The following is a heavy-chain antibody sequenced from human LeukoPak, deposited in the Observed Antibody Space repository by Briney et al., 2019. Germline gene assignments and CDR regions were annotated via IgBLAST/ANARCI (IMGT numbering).Heavy chain of an antibody. D-gene: IGHD2-2*01. J-gene: IGHJ4*02. Sequence: SETLSLTCTVSGGSISSGDYYWSWIRQPPGKGLEWIGYIYYSGSTYYNPSLKSRVTISVDTSKNQFSLKLSSVTAADTAVYYCARVSGSLYCSSTSCYPHFDYWGQGTLVTVSS. CDR3: ARVSGSLYCSSTSCYPHFDY. CDR1: GGSISSGDYY. V-gene: IGHV4-30-4*08. CDR2: IYYSGST.